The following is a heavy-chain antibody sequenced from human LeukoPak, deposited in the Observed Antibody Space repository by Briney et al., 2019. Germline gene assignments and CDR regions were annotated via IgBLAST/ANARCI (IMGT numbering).Heavy chain of an antibody. CDR1: GGTFSSYA. CDR2: IIPIFGTA. CDR3: ARSEQWLVIHLDY. Sequence: ASVKVPCKASGGTFSSYAISWVRQAPGQGLEWMGGIIPIFGTANYAQKFQGRVTITADESTSTAYMELSSLRSEDTAVYYCARSEQWLVIHLDYWGQGTLVTVSS. V-gene: IGHV1-69*13. J-gene: IGHJ4*02. D-gene: IGHD6-19*01.